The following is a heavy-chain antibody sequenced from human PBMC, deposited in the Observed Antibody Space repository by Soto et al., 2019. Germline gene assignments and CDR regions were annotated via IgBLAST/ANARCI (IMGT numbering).Heavy chain of an antibody. V-gene: IGHV1-69*01. CDR2: IIPFFGTS. Sequence: QVQLVQSGAEVKKPGSSVKVFCVASGGTFSSYPINWVRQAPGQGVEWMGGIIPFFGTSDYAQKFQGRVTITADDSTRTAYMELRSLRSEDTAVYSCARVGHITNYGMAVWGQGTTVTVSS. J-gene: IGHJ6*02. CDR3: ARVGHITNYGMAV. D-gene: IGHD1-26*01. CDR1: GGTFSSYP.